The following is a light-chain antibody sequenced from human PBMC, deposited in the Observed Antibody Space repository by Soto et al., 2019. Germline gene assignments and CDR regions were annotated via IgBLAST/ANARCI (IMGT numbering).Light chain of an antibody. V-gene: IGKV1-5*03. CDR2: KAS. Sequence: IQMTQSPATLSATVGDRVTITCRASQSISSWLAWYQQRPGKPPNLLIYKASTLASGVPSRFSGSGSGTEFTLTINSLQPDDFATYYCQQFAISTTFGQGTKVDI. J-gene: IGKJ1*01. CDR3: QQFAISTT. CDR1: QSISSW.